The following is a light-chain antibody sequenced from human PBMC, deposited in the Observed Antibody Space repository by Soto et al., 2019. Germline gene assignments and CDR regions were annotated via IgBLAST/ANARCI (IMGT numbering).Light chain of an antibody. CDR3: QQSYSTPPT. V-gene: IGKV1-39*01. CDR1: QSISSY. CDR2: AAS. Sequence: IQMTQSPSSLSASVGDRVTITCRASQSISSYLNWYQQKPGKAPKLLIYAASSLQSGVPSRFSGSGSGTDFTLTISSRQPEDFATNYFQQSYSTPPTFGQGTKVDIK. J-gene: IGKJ1*01.